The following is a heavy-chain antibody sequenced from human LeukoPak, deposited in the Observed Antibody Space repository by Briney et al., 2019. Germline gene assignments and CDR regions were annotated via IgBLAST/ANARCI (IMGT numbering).Heavy chain of an antibody. V-gene: IGHV4-34*01. CDR1: GGSFSGYY. D-gene: IGHD3-16*01. CDR2: INHSGST. J-gene: IGHJ6*04. CDR3: ARVLPVWGRDFYYYYYGMDV. Sequence: TSETLSLTCAVYGGSFSGYYWSWIRQPPGKGLEWIGEINHSGSTNYNPSLKSRVTISVDTSKNRFSLKLSSVTAADTAVYYCARVLPVWGRDFYYYYYGMDVWGKGTTVTVSS.